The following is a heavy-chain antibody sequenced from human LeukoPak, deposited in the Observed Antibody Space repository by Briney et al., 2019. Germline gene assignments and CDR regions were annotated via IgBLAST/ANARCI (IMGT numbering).Heavy chain of an antibody. J-gene: IGHJ4*02. D-gene: IGHD3-10*01. CDR2: ISGYNGHT. V-gene: IGHV1-18*01. CDR3: ARGQANRLLWVGELLSNINPFDY. Sequence: ASVKVSCKASGYTFTRYGISWVRQAPGQGLEWMGWISGYNGHTKYAQEFQGRVTMTTDTPTSTAYMELRSLRSDDTAVYYCARGQANRLLWVGELLSNINPFDYWGQGTLVTVSS. CDR1: GYTFTRYG.